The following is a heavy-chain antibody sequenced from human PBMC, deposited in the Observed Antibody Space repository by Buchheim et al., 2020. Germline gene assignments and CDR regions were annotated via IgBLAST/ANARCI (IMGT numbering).Heavy chain of an antibody. D-gene: IGHD3-22*01. J-gene: IGHJ4*02. CDR1: GFAFSTYA. Sequence: EVHLLESGGGLVQPGGSLRLSCAASGFAFSTYALSWVRQAPGKGLEWVSAISGGGGSTYYADSVKGRFTIARDNFKKTLYLQMTSLRAEDTAVYYCAKESYDSSGYYQGDFDYWGQGTL. V-gene: IGHV3-23*01. CDR2: ISGGGGST. CDR3: AKESYDSSGYYQGDFDY.